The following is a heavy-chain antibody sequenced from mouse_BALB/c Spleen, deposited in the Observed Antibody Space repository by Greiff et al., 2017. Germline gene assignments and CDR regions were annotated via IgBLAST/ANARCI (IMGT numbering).Heavy chain of an antibody. CDR1: GFSLTSYG. CDR3: ARGGGYYYGSSSFDY. D-gene: IGHD1-1*01. V-gene: IGHV2-9*02. CDR2: IWAGGST. J-gene: IGHJ2*01. Sequence: VQLQESGPGLVAPSQSLSITCTVSGFSLTSYGVHWVRQPPGKGLEWLGVIWAGGSTNYNSALMSRLSISKDNSKSQVFLKMNSLQTDDTAMYYCARGGGYYYGSSSFDYWGQGTTLTVSS.